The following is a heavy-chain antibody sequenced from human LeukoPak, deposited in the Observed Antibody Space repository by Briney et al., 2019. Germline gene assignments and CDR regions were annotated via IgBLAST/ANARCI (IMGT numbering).Heavy chain of an antibody. CDR1: GFTFDDYG. Sequence: GGSLRLSCAASGFTFDDYGMSWVRQAPGKGLEWVSGINWNGGSTGYADSVKGRFTISRDNAKNSLYLQMNGLRAEDTAVYYCARGGFSSSHNDYWGQGTLVTVSS. J-gene: IGHJ4*02. V-gene: IGHV3-20*04. CDR2: INWNGGST. D-gene: IGHD6-13*01. CDR3: ARGGFSSSHNDY.